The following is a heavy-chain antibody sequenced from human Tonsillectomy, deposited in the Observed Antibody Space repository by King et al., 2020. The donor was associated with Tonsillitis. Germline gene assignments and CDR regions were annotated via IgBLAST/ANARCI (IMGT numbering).Heavy chain of an antibody. CDR1: GGTFSSHA. V-gene: IGHV1-69*09. CDR3: AHALPGRIAAAATASFLFDY. Sequence: QLVQSGAEVKKPGSSVKVSCKASGGTFSSHAISWVRQAPGQGFEWMGRIIPILGVANKAQKFQGRVTITADKSTGTVYLELSSLRSEDTAVYYCAHALPGRIAAAATASFLFDYWGQGTLITVSS. D-gene: IGHD6-13*01. J-gene: IGHJ4*02. CDR2: IIPILGVA.